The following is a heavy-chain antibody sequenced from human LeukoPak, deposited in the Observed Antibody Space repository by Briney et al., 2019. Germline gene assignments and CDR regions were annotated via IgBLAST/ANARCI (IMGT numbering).Heavy chain of an antibody. D-gene: IGHD4-11*01. CDR3: ARVTPSHYGFDI. Sequence: ASVKVSCKASGYTFTSYYIHWVRQAPGQGLEWMGLINPSGGTTNYAQKFQGRVILARDTSTSTVYMELSSLRSEDTAVYYCARVTPSHYGFDIWGQGTRVMVSS. V-gene: IGHV1-46*01. CDR2: INPSGGTT. J-gene: IGHJ3*02. CDR1: GYTFTSYY.